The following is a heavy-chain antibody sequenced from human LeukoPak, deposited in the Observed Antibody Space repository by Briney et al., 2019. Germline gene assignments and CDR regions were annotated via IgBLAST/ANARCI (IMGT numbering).Heavy chain of an antibody. V-gene: IGHV3-9*01. CDR1: GFTFDDYA. Sequence: GRSLRLSCAASGFTFDDYAMHWVRQAPGKGLEWVSGISWNSGSIGYADSVKGRFTISRDNSKNTLYLQMNRLRDEDTALFYCAKEVKDTGYYHLDNWGQGTLVTVSS. J-gene: IGHJ4*02. CDR2: ISWNSGSI. D-gene: IGHD3-3*01. CDR3: AKEVKDTGYYHLDN.